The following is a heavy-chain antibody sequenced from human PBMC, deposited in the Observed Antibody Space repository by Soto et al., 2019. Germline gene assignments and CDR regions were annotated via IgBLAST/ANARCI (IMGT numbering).Heavy chain of an antibody. J-gene: IGHJ6*02. CDR1: GFIFDYYA. CDR2: ISASGIYT. D-gene: IGHD5-12*01. CDR3: ARDRRWLRPYYYYGMDV. Sequence: PGGSLRLSCAASGFIFDYYAMSWVRQAPGKGLEWVSTISASGIYTYYTDSVKGRFTISRDNSKNTLYLQMNSLRAEDTAVYYCARDRRWLRPYYYYGMDVWGQGTTVTVSS. V-gene: IGHV3-23*01.